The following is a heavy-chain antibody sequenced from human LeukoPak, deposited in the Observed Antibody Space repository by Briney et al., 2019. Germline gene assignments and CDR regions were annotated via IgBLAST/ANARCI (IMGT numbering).Heavy chain of an antibody. CDR3: ARGQGLLWFGEWGSDY. CDR2: MNPNSGNT. J-gene: IGHJ4*02. V-gene: IGHV1-8*01. D-gene: IGHD3-10*01. Sequence: GASVKVSCKASGYTFTSYDINWVRQATGQGLEWMGWMNPNSGNTGYAQKFQGRVTMTRNTSISTAYMELSSLRFEDTAVYYCARGQGLLWFGEWGSDYWGQGTLVTVSS. CDR1: GYTFTSYD.